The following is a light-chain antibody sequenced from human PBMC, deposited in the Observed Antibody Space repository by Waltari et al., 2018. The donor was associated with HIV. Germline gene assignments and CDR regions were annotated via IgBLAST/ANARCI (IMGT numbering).Light chain of an antibody. J-gene: IGLJ2*01. V-gene: IGLV3-10*01. CDR2: EDS. CDR3: YSTDNSGNHRGV. CDR1: ALPKKY. Sequence: SYELTQPPSVSVSPGQTARITCSGDALPKKYAYWYQQKSGQAPVLVIYEDSKRPSGIPGRFSGSSSVTMATLTISGAQVEDEADYYCYSTDNSGNHRGVFGGGTKLTVL.